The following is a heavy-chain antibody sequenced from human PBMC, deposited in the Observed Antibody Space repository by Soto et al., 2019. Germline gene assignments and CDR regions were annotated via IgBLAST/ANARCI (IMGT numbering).Heavy chain of an antibody. CDR3: VKGLNIDYNSAWFYFDY. CDR2: MYYTGST. D-gene: IGHD6-19*01. J-gene: IGHJ4*02. V-gene: IGHV4-39*01. Sequence: SETLSLTCTVSGGSISSSSYYWGWIRQPPGKGLEWFGSMYYTGSTYYNPSLQSRVTIYVDTSKNQFSLKLSSVTAADTALYYCVKGLNIDYNSAWFYFDYWGQGTVVTVSS. CDR1: GGSISSSSYY.